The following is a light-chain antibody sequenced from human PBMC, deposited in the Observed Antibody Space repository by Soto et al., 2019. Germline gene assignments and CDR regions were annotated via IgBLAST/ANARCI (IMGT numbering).Light chain of an antibody. V-gene: IGKV3-20*01. CDR2: GAS. CDR3: QQYGSSLGWT. Sequence: EIVLTQSPGTLSLSPGERATLSCRASQSVSSSYLAWYQQKPGQAPRLLIYGASSRATGIPDRFSGSGSGTDFTLTISRLEPEDFAVSYCQQYGSSLGWTFGQGTKVEIK. J-gene: IGKJ1*01. CDR1: QSVSSSY.